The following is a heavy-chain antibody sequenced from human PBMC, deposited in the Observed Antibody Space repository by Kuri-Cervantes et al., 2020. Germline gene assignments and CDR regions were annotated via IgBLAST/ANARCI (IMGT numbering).Heavy chain of an antibody. J-gene: IGHJ4*01. V-gene: IGHV4-34*01. CDR2: IYHSGSS. CDR3: ARQDRYFDY. CDR1: GGSFSGYY. Sequence: SQTLSLTCAVYGGSFSGYYWSWIRQPPGKGLEWIGEIYHSGSSNYNPSLKSRVTISVDKSKNQFSLKLSSVTPADTAVYHCARQDRYFDYWGQGTLVTVSS.